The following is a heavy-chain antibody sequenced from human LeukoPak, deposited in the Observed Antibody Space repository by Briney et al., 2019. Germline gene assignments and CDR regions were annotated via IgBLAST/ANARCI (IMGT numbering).Heavy chain of an antibody. Sequence: SETLSLTCAVYGGSFSGYYWSWIRQPPGKGLEWIGEINHSGSTNYNPSLKSRVTISVDTSKNQFSLKVNSVTAADTAVYYCAITDGLAFDFWGQGTLVTVSS. J-gene: IGHJ4*02. V-gene: IGHV4-34*01. CDR1: GGSFSGYY. CDR3: AITDGLAFDF. D-gene: IGHD1-20*01. CDR2: INHSGST.